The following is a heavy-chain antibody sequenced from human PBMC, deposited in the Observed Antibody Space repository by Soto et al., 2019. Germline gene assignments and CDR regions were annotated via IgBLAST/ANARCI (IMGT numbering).Heavy chain of an antibody. Sequence: PGESLKISCKGSGYSFTSYWVGWVRQMPGKGLEWMGIIYPGDSDTRYSPSFQGQVTISADKSISTAYLQWSSLKASDTAMYYCARLRCSAYYYYGMDVWGQGTTVTVSS. CDR3: ARLRCSAYYYYGMDV. V-gene: IGHV5-51*01. J-gene: IGHJ6*02. D-gene: IGHD2-15*01. CDR2: IYPGDSDT. CDR1: GYSFTSYW.